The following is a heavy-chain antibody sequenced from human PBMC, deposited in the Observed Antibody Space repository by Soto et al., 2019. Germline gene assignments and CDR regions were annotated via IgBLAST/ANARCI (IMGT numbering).Heavy chain of an antibody. CDR1: GNTFASHG. D-gene: IGHD3-10*01. CDR3: ARVDPRGVAVVRDY. Sequence: QVQLVQSGPEVKKPGASVKVSCKASGNTFASHGFSWVRQAPGQGLEWMGWISGFNGQTNYALKFQGRVTLTTDTSTSIAYMELRSLRSDDTVVYFCARVDPRGVAVVRDYWGQGTLVNVSS. CDR2: ISGFNGQT. J-gene: IGHJ4*02. V-gene: IGHV1-18*01.